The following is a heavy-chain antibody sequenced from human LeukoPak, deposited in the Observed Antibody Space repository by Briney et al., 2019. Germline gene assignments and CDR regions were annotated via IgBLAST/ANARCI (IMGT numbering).Heavy chain of an antibody. CDR3: AREVEYQLLWSDAFDI. CDR1: GYTFTGYY. D-gene: IGHD2-2*01. J-gene: IGHJ3*02. V-gene: IGHV1-18*04. Sequence: ASVKVSCKASGYTFTGYYIHWLRQAPGQGLEWMGWISAYNGNTNYAQKLQGRATMTTDTSTSTAYMELRSLRSDDTAVYYCAREVEYQLLWSDAFDIWGQGTMVTVSS. CDR2: ISAYNGNT.